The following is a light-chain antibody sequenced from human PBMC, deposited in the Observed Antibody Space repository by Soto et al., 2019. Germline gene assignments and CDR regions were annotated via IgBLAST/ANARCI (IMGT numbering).Light chain of an antibody. CDR2: WAS. J-gene: IGKJ3*01. CDR3: QQYYSIPFT. CDR1: RSVLYSSDNKNY. Sequence: DIVMTQSPDSLAVSLGERATINCTSSRSVLYSSDNKNYLAWYQQKPGQPPKLLIYWASPRESGVPDRFSGSGSGTDFTLTISSLQAEDVAVYYCQQYYSIPFTFGPGTKVDIK. V-gene: IGKV4-1*01.